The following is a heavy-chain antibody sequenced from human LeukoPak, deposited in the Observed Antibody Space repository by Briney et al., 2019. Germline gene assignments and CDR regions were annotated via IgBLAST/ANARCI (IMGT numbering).Heavy chain of an antibody. D-gene: IGHD6-13*01. CDR3: ARASPGYSSSWTDDAFDI. CDR1: GGTFSSYA. V-gene: IGHV1-69*05. CDR2: IIPIFGTA. Sequence: ASVKVSCKASGGTFSSYAISWVRQAPGQGLEWMGGIIPIFGTANYAQKFQGRVTITTDESTSTAYMELSSLRSEDTAVYYCARASPGYSSSWTDDAFDIWGQGTMVTVSS. J-gene: IGHJ3*02.